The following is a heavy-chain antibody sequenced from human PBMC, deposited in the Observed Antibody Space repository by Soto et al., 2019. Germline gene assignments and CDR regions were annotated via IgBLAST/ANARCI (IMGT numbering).Heavy chain of an antibody. V-gene: IGHV3-7*01. J-gene: IGHJ1*01. Sequence: GGSLRLSCAASGFTFSFSWMNWVRQAPGKGLEWVAYISADGRETNHVDSVKGRFTISRDNAKNSLYLQMNSLRVEDTAVYYCARKPRLLEIWGQGTLVTVSS. CDR2: ISADGRET. CDR3: ARKPRLLEI. D-gene: IGHD6-6*01. CDR1: GFTFSFSW.